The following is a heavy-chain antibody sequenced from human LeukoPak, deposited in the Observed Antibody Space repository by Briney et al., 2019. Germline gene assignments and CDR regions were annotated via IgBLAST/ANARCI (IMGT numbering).Heavy chain of an antibody. Sequence: GGSLRLSCAASGFTFRSYAMHWVRQAPGKGLEWVAVISYDGSNKYYADSVKGRFTISRDNSKNTLYLQMNSLRAKDTAVYYCASQVGGTMIVVVTTDLYYMDVWGKGTTVTVSS. V-gene: IGHV3-30*04. CDR2: ISYDGSNK. J-gene: IGHJ6*03. CDR3: ASQVGGTMIVVVTTDLYYMDV. D-gene: IGHD3-22*01. CDR1: GFTFRSYA.